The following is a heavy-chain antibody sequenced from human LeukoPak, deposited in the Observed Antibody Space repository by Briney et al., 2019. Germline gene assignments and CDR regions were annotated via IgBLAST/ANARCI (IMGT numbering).Heavy chain of an antibody. V-gene: IGHV1-8*02. J-gene: IGHJ1*01. D-gene: IGHD6-19*01. CDR2: MNPNSGNT. Sequence: ASVKVSCKASGYTFTSYGISWVRQATGQGLEWMGWMNPNSGNTDYAQKFQGRVTMTRNTSITTAYMELSILRSEDTAIYYCARGGPVAATHKYFQYWGQGTLVTVSS. CDR1: GYTFTSYG. CDR3: ARGGPVAATHKYFQY.